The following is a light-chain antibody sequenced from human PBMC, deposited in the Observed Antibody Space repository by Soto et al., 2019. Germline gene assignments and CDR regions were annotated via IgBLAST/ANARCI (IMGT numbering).Light chain of an antibody. CDR3: CSYAGSSTLG. CDR1: SSDVGSYNL. Sequence: QSALTQPASVSGSPGQSITISCTGTSSDVGSYNLVSWYQQHPGKAPKLMIYEVSKRPSGVSNRFSGSKSGNTASLTISGLQAEDEADYYCCSYAGSSTLGFGPGTKLTVL. CDR2: EVS. V-gene: IGLV2-23*02. J-gene: IGLJ1*01.